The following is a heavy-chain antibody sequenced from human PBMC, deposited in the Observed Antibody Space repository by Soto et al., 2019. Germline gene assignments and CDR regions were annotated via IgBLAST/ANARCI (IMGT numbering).Heavy chain of an antibody. V-gene: IGHV3-53*04. CDR2: IYSGGST. CDR1: GFTASSNY. Sequence: LRLSCAASGFTASSNYMSWVRQAPGKGLEWVSVIYSGGSTYYADSVKGRFTISRHNSKNTLYLQMNSLRAEDTAVYYCARDSGYDVNALDIWGQGTMVTVSS. D-gene: IGHD5-12*01. J-gene: IGHJ3*02. CDR3: ARDSGYDVNALDI.